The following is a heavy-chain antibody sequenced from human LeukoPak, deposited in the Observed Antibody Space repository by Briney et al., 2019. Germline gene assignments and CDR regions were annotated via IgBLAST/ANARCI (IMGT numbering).Heavy chain of an antibody. CDR3: ARSVFGDYSIDY. V-gene: IGHV3-23*01. D-gene: IGHD3-16*01. J-gene: IGHJ4*02. Sequence: GGSLRLSCAASGFTFSSYAMSWVRQAPGKGLEWVSAISGSGVTTYYADSVKGRFTISRDNSKNTLYLQMNSLRAEHTAVYYCARSVFGDYSIDYWGQGTLVTVSS. CDR1: GFTFSSYA. CDR2: ISGSGVTT.